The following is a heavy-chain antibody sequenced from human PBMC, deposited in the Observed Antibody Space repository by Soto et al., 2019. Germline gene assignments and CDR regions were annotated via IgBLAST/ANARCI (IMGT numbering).Heavy chain of an antibody. CDR2: MNPNSATT. D-gene: IGHD4-4*01. Sequence: GASVKVSCKASGYTFTSYGISWVRQAPGQGLEWMGWMNPNSATTGYAQNFQGRVTMTRDTSISTAYMELSSLRSEDTAVYYCVRRSNYHSFDIWGRGTMVTVSS. J-gene: IGHJ3*02. CDR1: GYTFTSYG. V-gene: IGHV1-8*02. CDR3: VRRSNYHSFDI.